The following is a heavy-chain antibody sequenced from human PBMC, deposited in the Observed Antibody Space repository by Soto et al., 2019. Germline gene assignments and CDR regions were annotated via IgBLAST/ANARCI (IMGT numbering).Heavy chain of an antibody. J-gene: IGHJ6*02. CDR2: IKSKTDGGTT. V-gene: IGHV3-15*01. D-gene: IGHD3-10*01. CDR3: TTDRDYGSGSYYNKGYYYYGIDV. Sequence: EVQLVESGGGLVKPGGSLRLSCAASGFTFSNAWMSWVRQAPGKGLEWVGRIKSKTDGGTTDYAAPVKGRFTISRDDSKNTLYQQMNSLKTEDTAVYYCTTDRDYGSGSYYNKGYYYYGIDVWGQGTTVTVSS. CDR1: GFTFSNAW.